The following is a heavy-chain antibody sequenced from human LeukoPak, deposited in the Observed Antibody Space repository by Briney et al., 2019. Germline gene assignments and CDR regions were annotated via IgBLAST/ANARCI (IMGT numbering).Heavy chain of an antibody. CDR1: GFTFSSYS. Sequence: PGGSLRLSCVASGFTFSSYSMNWVRQAPGKGLEWISYISSSSRTISYADSVKGRFTIPRDNPENSLYLQMNSLRDDDTAVYYCARSNIVVVPAAILAPASYDYWGQGTLVTVSS. D-gene: IGHD2-2*01. J-gene: IGHJ4*02. CDR2: ISSSSRTI. CDR3: ARSNIVVVPAAILAPASYDY. V-gene: IGHV3-48*02.